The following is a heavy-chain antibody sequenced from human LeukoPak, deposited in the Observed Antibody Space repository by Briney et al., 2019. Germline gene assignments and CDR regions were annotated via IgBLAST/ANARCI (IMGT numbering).Heavy chain of an antibody. V-gene: IGHV1-2*02. D-gene: IGHD6-13*01. CDR2: INLNRGAP. CDR3: ARDRLGLSSPGYYYYGMDV. J-gene: IGHJ6*02. Sequence: ASVKVSCKDSRYTFNGYYIQWVRPAPRQGLEWMGLINLNRGAPNYSKKLQARVTMSRDTSISTAYMELYRLRSDDTAVYFCARDRLGLSSPGYYYYGMDVGGQGTPVTVSS. CDR1: RYTFNGYY.